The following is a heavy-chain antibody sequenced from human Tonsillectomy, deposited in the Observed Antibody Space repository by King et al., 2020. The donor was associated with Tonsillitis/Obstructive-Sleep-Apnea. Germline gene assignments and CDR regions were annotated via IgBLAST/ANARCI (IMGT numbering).Heavy chain of an antibody. D-gene: IGHD6-19*01. CDR3: VKEQVSGGFDP. CDR1: GYTFTGYY. CDR2: INSNTGVT. V-gene: IGHV1-2*02. Sequence: VQLVESGAEVKKPGASVKVSCKASGYTFTGYYIHWVRRAPGQGLEWMGWINSNTGVTNYTQKFQGRVTMTRDTSISTAYLEMNRLRSDDTAVYCCVKEQVSGGFDPWGQGTLVTV. J-gene: IGHJ5*02.